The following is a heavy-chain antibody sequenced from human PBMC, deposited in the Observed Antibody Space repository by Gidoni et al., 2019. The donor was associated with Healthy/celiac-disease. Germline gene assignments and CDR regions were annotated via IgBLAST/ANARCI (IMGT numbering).Heavy chain of an antibody. Sequence: QVQLVESGGGVVQPGRSLRLSCAASGFTFSSYAMHWVRQAPGKGLEWVAVISYDGSNKYYADSVKGRFTISRDNSKNTLYLQMNSLRAEDTAVYYCARDKGPFSGSYPGTFDYWGQGTLVTVSS. J-gene: IGHJ4*02. CDR3: ARDKGPFSGSYPGTFDY. CDR1: GFTFSSYA. V-gene: IGHV3-30-3*01. D-gene: IGHD1-26*01. CDR2: ISYDGSNK.